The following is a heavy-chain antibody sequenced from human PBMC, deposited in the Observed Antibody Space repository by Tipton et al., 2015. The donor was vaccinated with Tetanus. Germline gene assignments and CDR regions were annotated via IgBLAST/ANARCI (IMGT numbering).Heavy chain of an antibody. Sequence: QLVQSGAEGKKPGASVKVSCKASGYTFTSYGISWVRQAPGQGLEWMGWISAYNGNTNYAQKLQGRVTMTTDTSTSTAYMELRSLRSDDTAVYYCARLSQSLYDPLMQRWFDPWGQGTLVTVSS. J-gene: IGHJ5*02. CDR1: GYTFTSYG. CDR2: ISAYNGNT. CDR3: ARLSQSLYDPLMQRWFDP. D-gene: IGHD3-16*02. V-gene: IGHV1-18*04.